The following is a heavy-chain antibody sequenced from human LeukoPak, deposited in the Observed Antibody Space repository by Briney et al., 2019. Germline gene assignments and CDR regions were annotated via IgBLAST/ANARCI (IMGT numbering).Heavy chain of an antibody. CDR3: AKGVLLWFGEEGRLDY. Sequence: GGSLRLSCAASGFTFRNYGMSWVRQAPGKGLEWVSAISGSGGSTYHADSVRGRFTISRDNSKNTLYLQMSSLRAEDTAVYYCAKGVLLWFGEEGRLDYWGQGTLVTVSS. D-gene: IGHD3-10*01. CDR2: ISGSGGST. CDR1: GFTFRNYG. V-gene: IGHV3-23*01. J-gene: IGHJ4*02.